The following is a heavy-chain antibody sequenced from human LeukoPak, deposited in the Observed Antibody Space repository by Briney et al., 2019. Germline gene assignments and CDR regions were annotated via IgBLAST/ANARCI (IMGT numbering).Heavy chain of an antibody. V-gene: IGHV3-7*01. CDR1: GFTFSSYW. CDR3: ARDSSIFGVF. D-gene: IGHD3-3*01. J-gene: IGHJ4*02. CDR2: IKHDGSEK. Sequence: GGSLRLSCAASGFTFSSYWLSWVRQAPGKGLEWVANIKHDGSEKYYMDSVKGRFTISRDNAKNSLYLQMNSLRAEDTAVYCCARDSSIFGVFWGQGTLVTVSS.